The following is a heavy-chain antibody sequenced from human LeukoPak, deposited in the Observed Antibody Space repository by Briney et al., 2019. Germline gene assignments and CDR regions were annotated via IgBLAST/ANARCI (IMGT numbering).Heavy chain of an antibody. D-gene: IGHD3-16*01. J-gene: IGHJ4*02. Sequence: GASVKVSCKASGYTFNGYHMHWVRQAPGQGLEWMGWINPNSGGTNYAQKFQGRVTMTRDTSISTAYMELSRLRSDDTAVYYCARPPAKSIMITFGYWGQGTLVTVSS. CDR2: INPNSGGT. V-gene: IGHV1-2*02. CDR3: ARPPAKSIMITFGY. CDR1: GYTFNGYH.